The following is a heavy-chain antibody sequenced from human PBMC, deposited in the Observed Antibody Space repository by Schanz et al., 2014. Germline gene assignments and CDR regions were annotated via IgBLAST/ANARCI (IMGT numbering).Heavy chain of an antibody. J-gene: IGHJ6*03. CDR1: GFTVSSNY. CDR2: ISHTGETQ. Sequence: QVQLVESGGGLIQPGGSLRLSCAVSGFTVSSNYMSWVRQAPGKGLEWLSSISHTGETQHSADSVQGRFTISRDNAKNSLYLQLSSLQGEDTAVYFCARVVFFCDSSSCMNFYYMDVWGKGTTVTVSS. CDR3: ARVVFFCDSSSCMNFYYMDV. D-gene: IGHD2-21*01. V-gene: IGHV3-11*01.